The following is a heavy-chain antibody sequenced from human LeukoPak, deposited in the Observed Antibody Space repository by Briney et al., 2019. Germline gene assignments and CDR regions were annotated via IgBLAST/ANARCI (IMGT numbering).Heavy chain of an antibody. Sequence: GGSLRLSCAASGFTFSSYGMHWVRQAPGKGLEWVAVISYDGSNKYYADSVKGRFTISRDNSKNTLYLQMNSLRAEDTAVYYCAKAPGGDTDNYYYGMDVWGQGTTVTVSS. V-gene: IGHV3-30*18. CDR3: AKAPGGDTDNYYYGMDV. CDR1: GFTFSSYG. CDR2: ISYDGSNK. J-gene: IGHJ6*02. D-gene: IGHD5-18*01.